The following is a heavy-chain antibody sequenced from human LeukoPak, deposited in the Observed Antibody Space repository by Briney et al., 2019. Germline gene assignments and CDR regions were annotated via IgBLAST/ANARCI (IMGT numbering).Heavy chain of an antibody. CDR3: ARDLVVVARSNWFDP. CDR2: ISAYNGNT. CDR1: GYTFTSYG. V-gene: IGHV1-18*01. Sequence: ASVKVSCKASGYTFTSYGISWVRQAPGQGLEWMGWISAYNGNTNYAQKLQGRVTMTTDTSTSTAYMELRSLRSDDTAVYYCARDLVVVARSNWFDPWGQGTLVTVSS. D-gene: IGHD2-15*01. J-gene: IGHJ5*02.